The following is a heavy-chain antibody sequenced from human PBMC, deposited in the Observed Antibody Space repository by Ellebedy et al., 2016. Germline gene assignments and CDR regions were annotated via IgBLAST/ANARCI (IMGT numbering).Heavy chain of an antibody. J-gene: IGHJ3*02. CDR2: ISSSSSTI. V-gene: IGHV3-48*04. CDR3: ARVAEVGAYDAFDI. D-gene: IGHD1-26*01. Sequence: GGSLRLSXAASGFTFSSYSMNWVRQAPGKGLEWVSYISSSSSTIYYADSVKGRFTISRDNAKNSLYLQMNSLRAEDTAVYYCARVAEVGAYDAFDIWGQGTMVTVSS. CDR1: GFTFSSYS.